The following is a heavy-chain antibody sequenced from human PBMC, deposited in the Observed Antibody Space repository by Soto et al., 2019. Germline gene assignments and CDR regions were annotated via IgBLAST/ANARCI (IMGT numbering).Heavy chain of an antibody. CDR1: GDSVSSNSAA. J-gene: IGHJ5*02. D-gene: IGHD3-3*01. CDR2: TYYRSKWYN. V-gene: IGHV6-1*01. CDR3: ARVSSTAYDFWSGYTAIEYNWFDP. Sequence: KQSQTLSLTCAISGDSVSSNSAAWNWIRQSPSRGLEWLGRTYYRSKWYNDYAVSVKSRITINPDTSKNRFSLQLNSVTPEDTAVYYCARVSSTAYDFWSGYTAIEYNWFDPWGQGTLVTVSS.